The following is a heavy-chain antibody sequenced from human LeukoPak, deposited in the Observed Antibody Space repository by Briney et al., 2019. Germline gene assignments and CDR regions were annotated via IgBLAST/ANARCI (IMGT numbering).Heavy chain of an antibody. CDR1: GYTFTSYG. CDR3: ARDRTGTRINSFDY. J-gene: IGHJ4*02. V-gene: IGHV1-18*01. D-gene: IGHD1-1*01. CDR2: ISAYNGNT. Sequence: ASVKVSCKASGYTFTSYGISWVRQAPGQGLEWMGWISAYNGNTNYAQKLQGRVTMTTDTSTSTAYIELRSLRSDDTAVYYCARDRTGTRINSFDYWGQGTLVTVSS.